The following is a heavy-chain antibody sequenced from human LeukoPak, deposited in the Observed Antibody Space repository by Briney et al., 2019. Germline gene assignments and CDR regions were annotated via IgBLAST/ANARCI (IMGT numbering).Heavy chain of an antibody. V-gene: IGHV1-2*04. CDR2: INPNSGGT. CDR1: NFTFSGFG. Sequence: GGSLRLSCTASNFTFSGFGMHWVRQAPGQGLEWMGWINPNSGGTNYAQKFQGWVTMTRDTSISTAYMELSRLRSDDTAVYYCARDLGDIWGQGTMVTVSS. CDR3: ARDLGDI. J-gene: IGHJ3*02.